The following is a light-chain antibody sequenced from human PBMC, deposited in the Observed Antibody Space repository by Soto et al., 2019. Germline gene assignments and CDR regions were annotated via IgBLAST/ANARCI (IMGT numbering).Light chain of an antibody. J-gene: IGKJ3*01. Sequence: EIVLTQSPATLSLSPGERATVSCRASQTVSWYLAWYQQKPGQAPRLLIYDASNTATGIPARFSGSGSGTDFTLTISSLEPEDFAVYYCQQRSNWPKVTFGPGTKVDIK. CDR2: DAS. V-gene: IGKV3-11*01. CDR3: QQRSNWPKVT. CDR1: QTVSWY.